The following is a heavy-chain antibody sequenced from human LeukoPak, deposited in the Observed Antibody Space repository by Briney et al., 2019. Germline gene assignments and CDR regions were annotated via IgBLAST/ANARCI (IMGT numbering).Heavy chain of an antibody. D-gene: IGHD5-24*01. V-gene: IGHV3-30*02. CDR1: GFTFSSYG. Sequence: GSLRLSCAASGFTFSSYGMHWVRQAPGKGLEWVAFIRYDGSNKYYADSVKGRFTISRDNSKNTLYLQMNSLRAEDTAVYYCAKEDGHYYYYMDVWGKGTTVTVSS. CDR3: AKEDGHYYYYMDV. J-gene: IGHJ6*03. CDR2: IRYDGSNK.